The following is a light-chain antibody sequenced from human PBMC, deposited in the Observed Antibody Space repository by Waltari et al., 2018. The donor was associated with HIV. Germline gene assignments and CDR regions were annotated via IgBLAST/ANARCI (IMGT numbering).Light chain of an antibody. J-gene: IGLJ3*02. V-gene: IGLV1-44*01. CDR2: NDN. Sequence: QIVLTQSPSASGTPGQGVTISCSGGVSNIGSRSVHWYQQVPGTAPTLRIYNDNQRPPGVPDRFTGSKSGTSASLAISGLRSEDESDYYCSSWDDNLNGPVFGGGTKLTVL. CDR3: SSWDDNLNGPV. CDR1: VSNIGSRS.